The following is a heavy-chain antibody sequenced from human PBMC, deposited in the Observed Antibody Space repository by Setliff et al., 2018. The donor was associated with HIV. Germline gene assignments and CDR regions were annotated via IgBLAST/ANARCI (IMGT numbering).Heavy chain of an antibody. D-gene: IGHD3-9*01. CDR2: TYHSGNT. CDR1: GYSINSGYY. CDR3: ARDPGYFDWLRSYRHYYGMDV. J-gene: IGHJ6*02. V-gene: IGHV4-38-2*02. Sequence: SETLSLTCAVSGYSINSGYYWGWIRQPPGKGLEWIGNTYHSGNTYYNPSLKSRVTISVDTSKNQFSLKLSSVTAADTAVYFCARDPGYFDWLRSYRHYYGMDVWGQGTTVTVSS.